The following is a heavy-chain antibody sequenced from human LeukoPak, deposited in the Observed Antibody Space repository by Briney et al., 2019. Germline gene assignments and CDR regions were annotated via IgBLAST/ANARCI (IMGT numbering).Heavy chain of an antibody. CDR1: GINFRSSG. CDR2: IQNDGSDK. D-gene: IGHD6-13*01. CDR3: AREGGRAVPGRFDQ. V-gene: IGHV3-30*02. Sequence: GGSLRLSCAASGINFRSSGMHWVRQAPGKGLEWVTFIQNDGSDKYYAASVKGRFTISRDNSRNTVYLHMASLRADDTALYYCAREGGRAVPGRFDQWGQGTLVTVSS. J-gene: IGHJ4*02.